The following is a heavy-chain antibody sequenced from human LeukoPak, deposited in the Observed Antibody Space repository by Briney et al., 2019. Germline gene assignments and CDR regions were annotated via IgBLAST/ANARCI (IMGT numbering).Heavy chain of an antibody. J-gene: IGHJ6*03. D-gene: IGHD6-6*01. CDR1: GGTFSTYA. CDR2: IIPIFGTA. V-gene: IGHV1-69*13. Sequence: GASVKVSCTASGGTFSTYAISWMRQAPGQGLEWMGGIIPIFGTANYAQKFQGRVTITADESTSTAYMELSSLRSEDTAVYYCARRVIAARLEPYYYYMDVWGKGTTVTVSS. CDR3: ARRVIAARLEPYYYYMDV.